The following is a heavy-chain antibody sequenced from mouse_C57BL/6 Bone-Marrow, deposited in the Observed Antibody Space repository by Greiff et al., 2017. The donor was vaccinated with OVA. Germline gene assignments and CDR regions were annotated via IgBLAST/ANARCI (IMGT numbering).Heavy chain of an antibody. CDR3: ARSLITTVGRDYFDY. CDR1: GYTFTSYW. Sequence: QVQLKQPGAELVKPGASVKLSCKASGYTFTSYWMHWVKQRPGRGLEWIGRIDPNSGGTKYNEKFKSKATLTVDKPSSTAYMQLSSLTSEDSAVYYCARSLITTVGRDYFDYWGQGTTLTVSS. V-gene: IGHV1-72*01. CDR2: IDPNSGGT. D-gene: IGHD1-1*01. J-gene: IGHJ2*01.